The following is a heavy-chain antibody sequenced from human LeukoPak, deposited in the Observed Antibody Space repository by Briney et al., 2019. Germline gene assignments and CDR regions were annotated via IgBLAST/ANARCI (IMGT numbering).Heavy chain of an antibody. CDR2: VFYNGIT. CDR3: ARLPCTRCPSDY. V-gene: IGHV4-59*01. D-gene: IGHD2-2*01. J-gene: IGHJ4*02. CDR1: GGSIINYY. Sequence: PSETLSLTCSVSGGSIINYYWSWIRQPPGKGLEYIGYVFYNGITKYNPSLRSRGTISVDTSQNQFSLKLRTVTAADTAVYYCARLPCTRCPSDYWGQGTLVTVSS.